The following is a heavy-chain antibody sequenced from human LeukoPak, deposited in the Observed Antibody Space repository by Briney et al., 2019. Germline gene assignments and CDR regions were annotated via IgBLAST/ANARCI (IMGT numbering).Heavy chain of an antibody. J-gene: IGHJ6*03. CDR1: GYTLTELS. V-gene: IGHV1-24*01. Sequence: ASVKVSCKVSGYTLTELSMHWARQAPGKGLEWMGGFDPEDGETIYAQKFQGRVTMTEDTSTDTAYMELSSLRSEDTAVYYCATEGKTKNCYYYYMDVWGKGTTVTVSS. CDR2: FDPEDGET. CDR3: ATEGKTKNCYYYYMDV.